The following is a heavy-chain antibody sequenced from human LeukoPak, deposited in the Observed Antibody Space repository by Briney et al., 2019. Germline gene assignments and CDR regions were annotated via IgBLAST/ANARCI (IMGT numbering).Heavy chain of an antibody. CDR3: AIHKGYQLLPYYFDY. Sequence: PGGSLRLSCAASGFTFSSYGMHWVRQAPGKGLEWVAFIRYDGSNKYYADSVKGRFTISRDKSKNTLYLQMDSLRADDTAIYYCAIHKGYQLLPYYFDYWGQGTLVTVSS. V-gene: IGHV3-30*02. CDR1: GFTFSSYG. D-gene: IGHD2-2*01. CDR2: IRYDGSNK. J-gene: IGHJ4*02.